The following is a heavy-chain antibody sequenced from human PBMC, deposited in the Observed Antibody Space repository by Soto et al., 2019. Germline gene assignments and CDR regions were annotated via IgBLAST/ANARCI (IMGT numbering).Heavy chain of an antibody. CDR2: IFYLGSS. Sequence: SETLSLTCTVSGDSIISSDFYWGWVRQPPGKGLEWIGSIFYLGSSYYNPSLKSRVTMSVDTSKNQFSLRLRSVTAADTALYFCARHSLALRKNNWFDPWGQGIMVTSPQ. J-gene: IGHJ5*02. CDR3: ARHSLALRKNNWFDP. V-gene: IGHV4-39*01. D-gene: IGHD3-3*02. CDR1: GDSIISSDFY.